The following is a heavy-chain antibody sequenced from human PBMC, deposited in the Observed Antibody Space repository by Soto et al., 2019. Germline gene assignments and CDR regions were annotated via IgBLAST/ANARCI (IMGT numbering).Heavy chain of an antibody. Sequence: TSETLSLTCTVSGGSISSYYWSWIRQPPGRGLEWIGYIYYSGSTNYNPSLKSRVTISVDTSKNQFSLKLSSVTAADTAVYYCARGLTGYSYGYPYYYYYGMDVWGQGTTVIVSS. J-gene: IGHJ6*02. CDR2: IYYSGST. D-gene: IGHD5-18*01. V-gene: IGHV4-59*01. CDR3: ARGLTGYSYGYPYYYYYGMDV. CDR1: GGSISSYY.